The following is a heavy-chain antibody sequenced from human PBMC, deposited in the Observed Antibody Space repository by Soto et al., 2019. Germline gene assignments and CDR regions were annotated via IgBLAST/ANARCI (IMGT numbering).Heavy chain of an antibody. CDR1: GYTLTELS. D-gene: IGHD3-10*01. J-gene: IGHJ4*02. Sequence: ASVKVSCKVSGYTLTELSMHWVRQAPGKGLEWMGGFDPEDGETIYAQKFQGRVTMTEDTSTDTAYMELSSLRSEDTAVYYCATDLGGSGSPDYWGQGTLVTVSS. CDR2: FDPEDGET. V-gene: IGHV1-24*01. CDR3: ATDLGGSGSPDY.